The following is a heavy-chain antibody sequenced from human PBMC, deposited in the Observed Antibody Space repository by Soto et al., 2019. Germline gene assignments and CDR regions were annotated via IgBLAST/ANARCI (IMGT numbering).Heavy chain of an antibody. Sequence: GGSLRLSCAASGFTVSSNYMSWVRQAPGKGLEWVSVIYSGGSTYYADSVKGGFTISRDNSKNTLYLQMNSLRAEDTAVYYCARDEIAAAGTYYSVMDVWVKGTTVPVSS. D-gene: IGHD6-13*01. CDR2: IYSGGST. V-gene: IGHV3-66*01. CDR3: ARDEIAAAGTYYSVMDV. J-gene: IGHJ6*04. CDR1: GFTVSSNY.